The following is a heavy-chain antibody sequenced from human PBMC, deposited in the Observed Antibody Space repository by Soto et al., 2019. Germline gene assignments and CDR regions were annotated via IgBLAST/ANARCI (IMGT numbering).Heavy chain of an antibody. CDR3: AKGVRQPSWLSP. CDR1: GSNFSSQV. V-gene: IGHV1-69*06. D-gene: IGHD2-2*01. CDR2: IIPIFGTA. J-gene: IGHJ5*02. Sequence: SVKASCKASGSNFSSQVISWVRQAPGQGLEWMREIIPIFGTANYAQKFQGRVTITADKSTSTDYMDLSSLSSEDTSVYYCAKGVRQPSWLSPWGWGTLLTVSS.